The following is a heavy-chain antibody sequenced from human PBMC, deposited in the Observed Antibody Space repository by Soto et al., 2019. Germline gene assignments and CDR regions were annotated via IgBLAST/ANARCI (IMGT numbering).Heavy chain of an antibody. CDR1: GFTFSSYG. V-gene: IGHV3-30*03. CDR3: AIYSSGWYPLDY. Sequence: QPGGSLRLSCAASGFTFSSYGMHWVRQAPGKGLEWVAVISYDGSNKYYADSVKGRFTISRDNSKNTLYLQMNSLRAEDTAVYYCAIYSSGWYPLDYWGQGTLVTVSS. D-gene: IGHD6-19*01. J-gene: IGHJ4*02. CDR2: ISYDGSNK.